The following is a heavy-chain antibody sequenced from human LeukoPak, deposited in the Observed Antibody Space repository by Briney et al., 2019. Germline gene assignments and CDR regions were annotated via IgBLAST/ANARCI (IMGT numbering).Heavy chain of an antibody. V-gene: IGHV3-23*01. CDR3: ARGTIFGVVNNWFDP. CDR1: GFTFSSFA. D-gene: IGHD3-3*01. J-gene: IGHJ5*02. Sequence: GGSLRLSCAASGFTFSSFAISWVRQAPGKGLEWVSGISGSGGSIYYADSVKGRFTISRDNAKNSLYLQMNSLRAEDTAVYYCARGTIFGVVNNWFDPWGQGTLVTVSS. CDR2: ISGSGGSI.